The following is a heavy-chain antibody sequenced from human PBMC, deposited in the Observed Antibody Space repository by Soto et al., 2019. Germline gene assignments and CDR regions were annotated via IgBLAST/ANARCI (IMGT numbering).Heavy chain of an antibody. Sequence: QVHLVESRGGLVKPGGSLRLSCAASVFSLSDYYMSWIRQAPGKGLEWVSYISSSSRTIYYADSVRGRFTISRDNAENSVYLQMNSLRSEDTALYYCARNSEHFDYWGQGIMVTVSS. V-gene: IGHV3-11*01. D-gene: IGHD3-3*02. CDR3: ARNSEHFDY. J-gene: IGHJ4*02. CDR1: VFSLSDYY. CDR2: ISSSSRTI.